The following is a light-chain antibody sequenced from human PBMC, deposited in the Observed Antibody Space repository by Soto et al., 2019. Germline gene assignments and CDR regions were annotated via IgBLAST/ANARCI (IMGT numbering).Light chain of an antibody. J-gene: IGKJ4*01. Sequence: DIQMTQSPPSLSASVGDRVTITCQASQDISNFLNWYQQKPGKAPKLLMYDASNLETGVPSRFSGSGSGTDFTLTISSLQPEDIAAYYCQQYDNLPGLAFGGGTKVDIK. V-gene: IGKV1-33*01. CDR2: DAS. CDR1: QDISNF. CDR3: QQYDNLPGLA.